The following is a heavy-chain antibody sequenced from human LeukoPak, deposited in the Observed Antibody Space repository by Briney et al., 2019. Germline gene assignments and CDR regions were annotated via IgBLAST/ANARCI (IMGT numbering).Heavy chain of an antibody. CDR2: IRYDGSNK. V-gene: IGHV3-30*02. J-gene: IGHJ4*02. D-gene: IGHD3-10*01. CDR3: AKDGARFGESFLDY. Sequence: VGSLRLSCAASAFTFSSYGMHWVRQAPGKGLEWVAFIRYDGSNKYYADSVKGRFTISRDNSKNTLYLQMNSLRAEDTAVYYCAKDGARFGESFLDYWAQGTLVTVSS. CDR1: AFTFSSYG.